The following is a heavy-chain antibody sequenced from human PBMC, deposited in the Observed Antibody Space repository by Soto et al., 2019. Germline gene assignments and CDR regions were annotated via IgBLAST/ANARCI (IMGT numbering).Heavy chain of an antibody. J-gene: IGHJ4*02. V-gene: IGHV3-7*01. Sequence: EVQLVESGGDLVQPGGSLRLSCAASGFTFSSNWMTWVRQAPGKGLEWVANVKQDGSETYYVDAVKGRFTISRDNAKNSLYLQMNGQRGDDTAVYYCATTKGVWLRLVFDYWGQGTLVTVSS. CDR2: VKQDGSET. CDR3: ATTKGVWLRLVFDY. CDR1: GFTFSSNW. D-gene: IGHD5-12*01.